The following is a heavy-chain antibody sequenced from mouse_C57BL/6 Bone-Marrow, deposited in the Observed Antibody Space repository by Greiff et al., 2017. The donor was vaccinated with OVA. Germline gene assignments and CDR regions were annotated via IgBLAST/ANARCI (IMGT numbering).Heavy chain of an antibody. CDR3: ARGLQTWFAY. CDR2: ISYSGST. V-gene: IGHV3-1*01. Sequence: EVQRVESGPGMVKPSQSLSLTCTVTGYSITSGYDWHWIRHFPGNKLEWMGYISYSGSTNYNPSLKSRISITHDTSKNHFFLKLNSVTTEDTATYYCARGLQTWFAYWGQGTLVTVSA. CDR1: GYSITSGYD. J-gene: IGHJ3*01. D-gene: IGHD2-13*01.